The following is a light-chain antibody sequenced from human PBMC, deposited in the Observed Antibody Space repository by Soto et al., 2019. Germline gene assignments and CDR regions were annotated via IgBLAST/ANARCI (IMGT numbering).Light chain of an antibody. CDR3: QQYYSFPRT. CDR1: QSISSY. CDR2: AAS. J-gene: IGKJ1*01. V-gene: IGKV1-39*01. Sequence: DTQMTQSPSSLSASVGDRVTITCRASQSISSYLNWYQQKPGKAPGLLIYAASTLQSGVPSRFSGSGSGTDFTLTISCLQSEDFATYYCQQYYSFPRTFGQGTKVDIK.